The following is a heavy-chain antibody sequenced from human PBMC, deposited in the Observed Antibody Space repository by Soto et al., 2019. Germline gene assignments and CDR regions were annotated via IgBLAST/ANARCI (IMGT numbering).Heavy chain of an antibody. Sequence: EVQLVESGGGLVKPGGSLRLSCAASGFTLSDAWLNWVRQAPGKGLEWVGRIKSRADGGTTDFAAPVRGRFAISRDESQNKVYLEINSLKIEDTAVYYCTTDSHLTTPLVRFDFWGHGTLVTVSS. V-gene: IGHV3-15*07. CDR2: IKSRADGGTT. J-gene: IGHJ4*01. D-gene: IGHD2-2*01. CDR3: TTDSHLTTPLVRFDF. CDR1: GFTLSDAW.